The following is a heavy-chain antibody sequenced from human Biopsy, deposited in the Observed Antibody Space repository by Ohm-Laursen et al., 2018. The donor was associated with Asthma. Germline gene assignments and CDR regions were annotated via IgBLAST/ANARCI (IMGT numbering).Heavy chain of an antibody. CDR3: AGFCSGGNCPDH. CDR2: IHYSGST. CDR1: GVSIRSYY. Sequence: SETLSLTCTVSGVSIRSYYWTWTRQPPGKGLEWIGNIHYSGSTYSNPSLKSRVTISVDTSKKQIPLRLSSVIAADTAVYYCAGFCSGGNCPDHWGQGTLVTVSS. J-gene: IGHJ4*02. D-gene: IGHD2-15*01. V-gene: IGHV4-59*01.